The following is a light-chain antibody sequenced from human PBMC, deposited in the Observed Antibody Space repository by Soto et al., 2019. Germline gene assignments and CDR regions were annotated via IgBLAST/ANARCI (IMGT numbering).Light chain of an antibody. CDR1: QSVSSN. CDR2: GAS. CDR3: QQYKSWPPIT. Sequence: EIVMTQSPATLSVSPGERATLSWRSSQSVSSNLAWYQQKPGQAPRLLIYGASTRATGIPDRFSGTGSGTEFTLTISSLKSEDYAVYYCQQYKSWPPITFGQGTKVDIK. V-gene: IGKV3-15*01. J-gene: IGKJ1*01.